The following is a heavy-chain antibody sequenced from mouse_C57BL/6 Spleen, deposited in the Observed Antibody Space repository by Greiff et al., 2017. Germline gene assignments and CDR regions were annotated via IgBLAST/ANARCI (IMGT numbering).Heavy chain of an antibody. CDR3: AKWASPCYFDY. V-gene: IGHV1-72*01. CDR1: GYTFTSYW. J-gene: IGHJ2*01. Sequence: VQLQQPGAALVKPGASVTLSCKASGYTFTSYWMHWVKQRPGRGLEWIGRIDPYGGGTKYNEKFKSRATLTVDKPSSTAYMQLSSLTSEDSAGYDCAKWASPCYFDYWGQGTTLTVSS. CDR2: IDPYGGGT. D-gene: IGHD1-3*01.